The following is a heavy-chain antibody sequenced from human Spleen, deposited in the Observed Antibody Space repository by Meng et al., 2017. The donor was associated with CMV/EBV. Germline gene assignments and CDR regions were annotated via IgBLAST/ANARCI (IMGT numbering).Heavy chain of an antibody. J-gene: IGHJ5*02. D-gene: IGHD6-6*01. CDR1: RVSFSSSPYY. CDR2: IYYSGTT. CDR3: ANGGVFSPYNWFDP. Sequence: SRVSFSSSPYYWGWIRQPPGKGLEWIGSIYYSGTTYYNPSLKSRVTISIDTSKNQFSLKVSSVTAADTAVYYCANGGVFSPYNWFDPWGQGTLVTVSS. V-gene: IGHV4-39*01.